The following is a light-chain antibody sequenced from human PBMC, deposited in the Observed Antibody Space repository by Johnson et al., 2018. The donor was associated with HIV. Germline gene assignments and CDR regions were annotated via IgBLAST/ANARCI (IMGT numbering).Light chain of an antibody. CDR1: SSNIGNNY. J-gene: IGLJ1*01. Sequence: QSVLTQPPSVSAAPGQKVTISCSGSSSNIGNNYVSWYQQLPGTAPKLLIYDNNKRPSGIPDRFPGPKSGTSATLGINGLQTGDEADDYCGTWDSSLSAPYVFGTGTRLTVL. CDR2: DNN. V-gene: IGLV1-51*01. CDR3: GTWDSSLSAPYV.